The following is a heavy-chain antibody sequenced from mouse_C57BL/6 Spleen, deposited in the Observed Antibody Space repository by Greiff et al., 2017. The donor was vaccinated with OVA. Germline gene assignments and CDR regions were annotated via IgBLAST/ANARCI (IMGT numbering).Heavy chain of an antibody. CDR1: GYAFSSSW. CDR3: ARGTDECAMDD. V-gene: IGHV1-82*01. Sequence: VQLQQSGPELVKPGASVKISCKASGYAFSSSWMNWVKQRPGKGLEWIGRIYPGDGDTNYNGKFKGKATLTADKSSSTAYMQISSLTSEDSEVYASARGTDECAMDDWGQGTSVTVSS. CDR2: IYPGDGDT. D-gene: IGHD3-3*01. J-gene: IGHJ4*01.